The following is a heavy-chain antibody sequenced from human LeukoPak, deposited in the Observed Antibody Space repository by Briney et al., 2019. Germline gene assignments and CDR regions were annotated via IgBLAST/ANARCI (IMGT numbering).Heavy chain of an antibody. V-gene: IGHV3-23*01. J-gene: IGHJ4*02. CDR1: GFTFSSYV. D-gene: IGHD6-13*01. CDR3: TKGGYTTYFDY. CDR2: IRATAGTT. Sequence: GGSLRLSCAAFGFTFSSYVMTWVRQAPGKGLEWVSTIRATAGTTYYEDSVKGRFTISRDNSKNTQWLQMNSLRVEDTAVYYCTKGGYTTYFDYWGQGTLVTVSS.